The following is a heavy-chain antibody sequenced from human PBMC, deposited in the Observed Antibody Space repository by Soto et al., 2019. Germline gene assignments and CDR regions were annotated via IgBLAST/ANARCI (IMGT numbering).Heavy chain of an antibody. D-gene: IGHD2-2*01. V-gene: IGHV5-51*01. CDR1: GYSFTSYW. CDR3: ARFPGVVVPAAMVEYYYYGMDV. J-gene: IGHJ6*02. Sequence: GESLKISCKGSGYSFTSYWIGWVRQMPGKGLEWMGIIYPGDSDTRYSPSFQGQVTISADKSISTAYLQWSSLKASDTAMYYCARFPGVVVPAAMVEYYYYGMDVWGQGTTVTVSS. CDR2: IYPGDSDT.